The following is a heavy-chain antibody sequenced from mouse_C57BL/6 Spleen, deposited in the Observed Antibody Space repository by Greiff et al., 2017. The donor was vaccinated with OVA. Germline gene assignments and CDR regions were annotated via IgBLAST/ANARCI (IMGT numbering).Heavy chain of an antibody. V-gene: IGHV2-2*01. CDR1: GFSLTSYG. D-gene: IGHD2-4*01. CDR3: ARNPRGLPRYFDV. Sequence: VMLVESGPGLVQPSQSLSITCTVSGFSLTSYGVHWVRQSPGKGLEWLGVIWSGGSTDYNAAFISRLSISKDNSKSQVFFKMNSLQADDTAIYYCARNPRGLPRYFDVWGTGTTVTVSS. J-gene: IGHJ1*03. CDR2: IWSGGST.